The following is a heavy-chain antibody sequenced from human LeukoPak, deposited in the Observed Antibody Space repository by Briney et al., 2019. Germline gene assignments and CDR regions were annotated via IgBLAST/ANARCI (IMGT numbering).Heavy chain of an antibody. V-gene: IGHV1-2*02. CDR2: ISPNSGGT. CDR3: ARDRDGYNSPYYFDY. D-gene: IGHD5-12*01. Sequence: ASVKVSCKASGYTFTSYGISWVRQAPGQGLEWMGWISPNSGGTNYAQKFQGRVTMTRDTSISTAYMELSRLRSDDTAVYYCARDRDGYNSPYYFDYWGQGTLVTVSS. CDR1: GYTFTSYG. J-gene: IGHJ4*02.